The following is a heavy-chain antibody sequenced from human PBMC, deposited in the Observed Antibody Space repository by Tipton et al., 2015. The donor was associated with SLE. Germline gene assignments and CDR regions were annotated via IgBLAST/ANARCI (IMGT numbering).Heavy chain of an antibody. J-gene: IGHJ3*02. V-gene: IGHV4-59*01. CDR1: GGSISSYY. Sequence: SCTVSGGSISSYYWSWIRQPPGKGLEWIGYIYYSGSTNYNPSLKSRVTISVDTSKNQFSLKLSSVTAADTAVYYCARDRGIDAFDIWGQGAMFTVSS. CDR3: ARDRGIDAFDI. D-gene: IGHD1-26*01. CDR2: IYYSGST.